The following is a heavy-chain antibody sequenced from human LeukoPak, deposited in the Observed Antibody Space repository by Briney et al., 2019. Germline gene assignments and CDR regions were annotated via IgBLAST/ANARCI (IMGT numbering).Heavy chain of an antibody. V-gene: IGHV1-69*06. CDR3: ARGVFDYYYYYMDV. J-gene: IGHJ6*03. D-gene: IGHD3-3*01. Sequence: SVKVSCKAFGGTFSSYAISWVRQAPGQGLEWMGGIIPIFGTANYAQKFQGRVTITADKSTSTAYMELSSLRSEDTAVYYCARGVFDYYYYYMDVWGKGTTVTVSS. CDR1: GGTFSSYA. CDR2: IIPIFGTA.